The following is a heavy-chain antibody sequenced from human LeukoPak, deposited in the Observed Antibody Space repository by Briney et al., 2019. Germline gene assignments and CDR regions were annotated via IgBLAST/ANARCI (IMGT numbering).Heavy chain of an antibody. D-gene: IGHD1-1*01. V-gene: IGHV3-15*01. J-gene: IGHJ4*02. Sequence: GGSLRLSCAASGFTFSSYSMNWVRQAPGKGLEWVARIRSKTEGETKEYAASVKGRFTISRDDSRSRLYLQMNSLKTEDTAVYYCATGVVTGTSRWGQGTLVTVSS. CDR1: GFTFSSYS. CDR3: ATGVVTGTSR. CDR2: IRSKTEGETK.